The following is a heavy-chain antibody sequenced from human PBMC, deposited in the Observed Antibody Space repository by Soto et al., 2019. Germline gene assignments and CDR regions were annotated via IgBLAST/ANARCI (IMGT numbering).Heavy chain of an antibody. J-gene: IGHJ4*02. Sequence: QVQLVESGGGVVQPGRSLRLSCAASGFTFSSYGRHWVRQAPGKGLEWVAVISYDGSNKYYADSVKGRFTISRDNSKNTLYLQMNSLRAEDTAVYYCAKVRHGGRIAVAGAFDYWGQGTLVTVSS. CDR3: AKVRHGGRIAVAGAFDY. CDR1: GFTFSSYG. D-gene: IGHD6-19*01. CDR2: ISYDGSNK. V-gene: IGHV3-30*18.